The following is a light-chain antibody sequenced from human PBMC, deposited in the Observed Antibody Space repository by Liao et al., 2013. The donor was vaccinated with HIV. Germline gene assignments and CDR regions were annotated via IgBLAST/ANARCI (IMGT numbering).Light chain of an antibody. J-gene: IGLJ3*02. CDR3: QAWDSNTSNWV. V-gene: IGLV3-1*01. CDR2: HDN. Sequence: SYELTQPPSVSVSPGQTARITCSGDALPKQYAYWYQQKSGQAPVLVVYHDNDRPSGIPDRFSGSSSGNTATLTINRVEAGDEADYFCQAWDSNTSNWVFGGGTKLTVL. CDR1: ALPKQY.